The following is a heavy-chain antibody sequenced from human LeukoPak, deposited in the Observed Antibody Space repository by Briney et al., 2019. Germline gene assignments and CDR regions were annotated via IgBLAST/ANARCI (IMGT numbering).Heavy chain of an antibody. CDR3: VRGVGGEYLYFQR. CDR1: GDSISSCGHS. D-gene: IGHD2-8*01. J-gene: IGHJ4*02. CDR2: IYHSGTA. V-gene: IGHV4-30-4*07. Sequence: PSETLSLTCGVSGDSISSCGHSWTWIRQPPVKGLEWVGYIYHSGTAYHNPSLKSRLALSVDTSNNQFSLRLRSVTAADTAVYSCVRGVGGEYLYFQRWGQGALVTVSA.